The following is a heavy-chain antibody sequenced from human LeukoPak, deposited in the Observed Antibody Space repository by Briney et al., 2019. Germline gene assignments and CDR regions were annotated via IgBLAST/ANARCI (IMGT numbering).Heavy chain of an antibody. V-gene: IGHV3-23*01. CDR2: ISSSGGST. J-gene: IGHJ4*02. D-gene: IGHD2-2*02. CDR1: GFTFSSYA. Sequence: GGSLRLSCAASGFTFSSYAMSWVRQAPGKGLEWVSAISSSGGSTYYADSVKGRFTISRDNSKNTLYLQMNSLRAEDTAVYYCAKDPQSLLYPFDYWGQGTLVTVSS. CDR3: AKDPQSLLYPFDY.